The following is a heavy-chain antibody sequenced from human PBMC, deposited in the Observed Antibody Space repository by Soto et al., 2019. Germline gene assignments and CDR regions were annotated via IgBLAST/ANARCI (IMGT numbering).Heavy chain of an antibody. Sequence: ASVKVSCNASGGTFSSSALSCVRQAPGKGLEWMGGISPFSATPHYAQKFPGRVTITADESTSTGYRELSSLRFEDTAVYYCARVESWLHSVDYWGCMDVWGQGTTVTVSS. V-gene: IGHV1-69*13. CDR3: ARVESWLHSVDYWGCMDV. J-gene: IGHJ6*02. D-gene: IGHD5-12*01. CDR2: ISPFSATP. CDR1: GGTFSSSA.